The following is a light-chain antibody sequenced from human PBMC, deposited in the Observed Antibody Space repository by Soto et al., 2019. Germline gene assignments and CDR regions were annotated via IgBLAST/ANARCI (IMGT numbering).Light chain of an antibody. CDR1: SSDVGDYNY. J-gene: IGLJ3*02. CDR2: DVS. Sequence: QSVLTQPRSVSGSPGQSVTISCTGTSSDVGDYNYVSWYQQYPGKAPKLVIYDVSKRPSGVPDRFSGSKSGNTASLTISGLQAEDEADYYCCSFAGSYTLWVFGGGTNLTVL. V-gene: IGLV2-11*01. CDR3: CSFAGSYTLWV.